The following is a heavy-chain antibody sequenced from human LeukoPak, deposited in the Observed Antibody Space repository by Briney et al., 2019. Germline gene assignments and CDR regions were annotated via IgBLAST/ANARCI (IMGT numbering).Heavy chain of an antibody. V-gene: IGHV1-2*02. CDR2: INPNSGGT. Sequence: ASVKVSCKASGYTFTGNHMHWVRQAPGQGLEWIGWINPNSGGTNYAQKFQGRVIMTRDTSISTAYMELSRLGSDDTAVYYCERGGSTDSIHSCGGNCYFLDYWGQGTLVTVSS. J-gene: IGHJ4*02. D-gene: IGHD2-21*02. CDR3: ERGGSTDSIHSCGGNCYFLDY. CDR1: GYTFTGNH.